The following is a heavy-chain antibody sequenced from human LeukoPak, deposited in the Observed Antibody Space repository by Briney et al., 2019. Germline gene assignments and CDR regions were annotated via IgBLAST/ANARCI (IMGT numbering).Heavy chain of an antibody. D-gene: IGHD3-3*01. V-gene: IGHV3-30-3*01. CDR3: ARESAISITIFQFDP. J-gene: IGHJ5*02. CDR2: ISYDGSNK. CDR1: GFTFSSYA. Sequence: GGSLRLSCAASGFTFSSYAMHWVRQAPGKGLEWVAVISYDGSNKYYADSVKGRFTISRDNSKNTLYLQMNSLRAEDTAVYYCARESAISITIFQFDPWGQGTLVTVSS.